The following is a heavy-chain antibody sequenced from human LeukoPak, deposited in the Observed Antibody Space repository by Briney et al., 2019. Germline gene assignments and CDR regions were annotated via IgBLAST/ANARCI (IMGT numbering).Heavy chain of an antibody. D-gene: IGHD3-22*01. CDR3: ATSPSYYYDSSGYFDY. Sequence: ASVKVSCKVSGYTLTELSMHWVRQAPGKGLEWMGGFDPEDGETIYAQKFQGRVTMTEDRSTDTAYMELSSLRSEDTAVYYCATSPSYYYDSSGYFDYWGQGTLVTVSS. CDR1: GYTLTELS. CDR2: FDPEDGET. V-gene: IGHV1-24*01. J-gene: IGHJ4*02.